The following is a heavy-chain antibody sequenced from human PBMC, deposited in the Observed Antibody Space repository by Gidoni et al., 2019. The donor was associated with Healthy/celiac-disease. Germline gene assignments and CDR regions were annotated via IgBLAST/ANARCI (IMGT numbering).Heavy chain of an antibody. CDR2: INPSGGST. Sequence: QVQLVQSGAEVKKPGASVKVSCKASGYTFTSCYMPWVRQAPGQGLEWMEIINPSGGSTTYAQKSQDRATMTRHTSTSAAYMELSSLRSEVTAVYYCAREGGGIDVWGQGTTVTVSS. V-gene: IGHV1-46*01. CDR3: AREGGGIDV. J-gene: IGHJ6*02. CDR1: GYTFTSCY.